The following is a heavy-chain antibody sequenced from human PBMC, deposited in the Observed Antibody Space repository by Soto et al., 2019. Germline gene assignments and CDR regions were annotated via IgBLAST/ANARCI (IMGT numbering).Heavy chain of an antibody. Sequence: SVKVSCKASGGTFSSYAISWVRQAPGQGLEWMGGIIPIFGTANYAQKFQGRVTITADKSTSTAYMELSSLRSEDTAVYYCARGNSSPWHYYSYGMDFWGQGTTVNVS. CDR1: GGTFSSYA. CDR2: IIPIFGTA. D-gene: IGHD6-6*01. J-gene: IGHJ6*02. CDR3: ARGNSSPWHYYSYGMDF. V-gene: IGHV1-69*06.